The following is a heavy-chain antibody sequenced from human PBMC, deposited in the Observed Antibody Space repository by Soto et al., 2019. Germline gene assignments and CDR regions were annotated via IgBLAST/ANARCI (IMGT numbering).Heavy chain of an antibody. J-gene: IGHJ4*02. V-gene: IGHV1-18*01. D-gene: IGHD3-22*01. CDR1: GYTFTSYG. CDR2: ISAYNGNT. Sequence: ASVKVSCKASGYTFTSYGISWVRQAPGQGLEWMGWISAYNGNTNYAQKLQGRVTMTTDTSTSTAYMELRSLRSDDTAVYYCARVGWALYYYDSSGYYYFDYWGQGPLVTVSS. CDR3: ARVGWALYYYDSSGYYYFDY.